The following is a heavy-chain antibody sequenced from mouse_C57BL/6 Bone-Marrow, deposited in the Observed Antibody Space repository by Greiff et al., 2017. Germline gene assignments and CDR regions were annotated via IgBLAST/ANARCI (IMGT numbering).Heavy chain of an antibody. J-gene: IGHJ1*03. CDR2: IDSENGDT. CDR3: TDPIYDGYYFDV. V-gene: IGHV14-4*01. CDR1: GFNIKDDY. Sequence: EVQLQQSGAELVRPGASVKLSCTASGFNIKDDYMHWVKQRPEQGLEWIGWIDSENGDTEYASKFQGKATITADTSSNPAYLQLISLTSEDTAVYYCTDPIYDGYYFDVWGTGTTVTVSS. D-gene: IGHD2-3*01.